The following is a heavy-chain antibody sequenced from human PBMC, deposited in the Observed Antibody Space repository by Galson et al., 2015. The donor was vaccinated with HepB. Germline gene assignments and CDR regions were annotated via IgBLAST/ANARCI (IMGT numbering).Heavy chain of an antibody. CDR2: IYYSGST. CDR1: GGSISSGGYY. J-gene: IGHJ6*02. Sequence: TLSLTCTVSGGSISSGGYYWSWIRQHPGKGLEWIGYIYYSGSTYYNPSLKSRVTISVDTSKNQFSLKLSSVTAADTAVYYCARDRSSPRSHYYYGMDVWGQGTTVTVSS. D-gene: IGHD6-6*01. CDR3: ARDRSSPRSHYYYGMDV. V-gene: IGHV4-31*03.